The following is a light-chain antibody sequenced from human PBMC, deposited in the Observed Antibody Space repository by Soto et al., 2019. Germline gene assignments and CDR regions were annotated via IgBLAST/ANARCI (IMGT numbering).Light chain of an antibody. CDR2: EVN. J-gene: IGLJ1*01. CDR3: SSLSTTSTPIV. V-gene: IGLV2-14*01. Sequence: QSALSQPASMSGSPGQSITIPCTGVSSDIGLYNYVSWYQHHPGKAPKLLISEVNVRPSGLSDRFSASKAGNTASLTISGLQPEDEAYYYCSSLSTTSTPIVFGSGTKVTVL. CDR1: SSDIGLYNY.